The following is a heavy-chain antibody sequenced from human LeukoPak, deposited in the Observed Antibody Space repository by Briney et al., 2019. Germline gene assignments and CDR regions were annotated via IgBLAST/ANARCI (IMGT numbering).Heavy chain of an antibody. CDR2: INPSGGST. D-gene: IGHD2-21*01. CDR3: AREGIATLGFDP. V-gene: IGHV1-46*01. J-gene: IGHJ5*02. Sequence: GASVKVSCKASGYTFTSYYMHWVRQAPGQGLEWMGIINPSGGSTSYAQKFQGRVTITADESTSTAYMELSSLRSEDTAVYYCAREGIATLGFDPWGQGTLVTVSS. CDR1: GYTFTSYY.